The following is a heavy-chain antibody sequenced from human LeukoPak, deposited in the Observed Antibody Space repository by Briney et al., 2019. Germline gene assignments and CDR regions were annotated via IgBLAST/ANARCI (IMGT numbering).Heavy chain of an antibody. Sequence: SETLSLTCAVYGGSFSGYYWSWIRQPPGKGLEWIGRIYGSGSTNYSPSLRSRVTISIDTSKNQFSLKLNSVTAADTAVYYCARGWGSTSSNYFDPWGQGTLVTVSS. CDR1: GGSFSGYY. V-gene: IGHV4-59*08. J-gene: IGHJ5*02. D-gene: IGHD2-2*01. CDR2: IYGSGST. CDR3: ARGWGSTSSNYFDP.